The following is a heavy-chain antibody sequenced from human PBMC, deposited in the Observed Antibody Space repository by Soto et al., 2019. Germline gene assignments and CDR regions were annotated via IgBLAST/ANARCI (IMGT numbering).Heavy chain of an antibody. CDR3: AREFGAARPVYFDY. CDR1: GGSFSGYY. CDR2: INHSGST. D-gene: IGHD6-6*01. V-gene: IGHV4-34*01. J-gene: IGHJ4*02. Sequence: PSETLSLTCAVYGGSFSGYYWSWIRQPPGKGLEWIGEINHSGSTNYNPSLKSRVTISVDTSKNQFSLKLSSVTAADTAVYYCAREFGAARPVYFDYWGQGTLVTVSS.